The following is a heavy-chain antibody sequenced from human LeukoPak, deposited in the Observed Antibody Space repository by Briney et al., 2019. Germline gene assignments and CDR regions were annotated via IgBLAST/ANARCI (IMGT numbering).Heavy chain of an antibody. CDR1: GYTLTELS. V-gene: IGHV1-24*01. Sequence: ASVKVSCKVSGYTLTELSMHWVRQAPGKGLEWMGGFDPEDGETIYAQKFQGRVTMTTDTSTSTAYMELRSLRSDDTAVYYCARDRNWFDPWGQGTLVTVSS. J-gene: IGHJ5*02. CDR2: FDPEDGET. CDR3: ARDRNWFDP.